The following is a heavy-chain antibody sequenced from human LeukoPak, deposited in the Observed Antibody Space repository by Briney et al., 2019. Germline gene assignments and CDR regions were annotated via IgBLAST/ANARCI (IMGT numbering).Heavy chain of an antibody. V-gene: IGHV3-33*01. J-gene: IGHJ4*02. CDR3: ARNTGCGGSCPYYFDY. CDR1: GLTFSNHG. CDR2: IWYDGSNK. D-gene: IGHD2-15*01. Sequence: PGGSLRLSCAASGLTFSNHGMHWVRQAPGKGLEWVAFIWYDGSNKYYADSVKGRFTISRDNAKNSLYLQMNSLRLEDTAMYYCARNTGCGGSCPYYFDYWGQGTLVTVSS.